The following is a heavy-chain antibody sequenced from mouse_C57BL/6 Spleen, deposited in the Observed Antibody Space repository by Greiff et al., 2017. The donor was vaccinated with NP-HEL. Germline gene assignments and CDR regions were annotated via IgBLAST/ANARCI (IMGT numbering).Heavy chain of an antibody. J-gene: IGHJ4*01. CDR1: GFTFSDYG. V-gene: IGHV5-17*01. CDR3: ERQRRGDY. D-gene: IGHD1-2*01. Sequence: EVHLVESGGGLVKPGGSLKLSCAASGFTFSDYGMHWVRQAPEKGLEWVAYISTGSSTIYYAETVKGRFTISRDNAKNTLVLQMTSLRSEDTAMYYCERQRRGDYWGQGTSVTVAS. CDR2: ISTGSSTI.